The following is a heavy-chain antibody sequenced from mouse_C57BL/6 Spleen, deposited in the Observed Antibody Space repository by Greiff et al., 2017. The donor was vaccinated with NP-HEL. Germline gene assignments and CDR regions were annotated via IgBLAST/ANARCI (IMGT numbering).Heavy chain of an antibody. V-gene: IGHV1-22*01. J-gene: IGHJ2*01. D-gene: IGHD2-4*01. CDR1: GYTFTDYN. Sequence: EVQLQQSGPELVKPGASVKMSCKASGYTFTDYNMHWVKQSHGKSLEWIGYINPNNGGTSYNQKFKGKATLTVNKSSSTAYMELRSLTSEDSAVYYCAIYYDYGSYYFDYWGQGTTLTVSS. CDR3: AIYYDYGSYYFDY. CDR2: INPNNGGT.